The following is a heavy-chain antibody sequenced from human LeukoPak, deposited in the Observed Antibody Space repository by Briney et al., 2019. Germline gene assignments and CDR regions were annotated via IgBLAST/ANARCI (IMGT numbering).Heavy chain of an antibody. CDR1: GGSFSGYY. CDR2: IYYSGST. J-gene: IGHJ5*02. Sequence: PSETLSLTCAVYGGSFSGYYWSWIRQPPGKGLEWIGSIYYSGSTYYNPSLKSRVTISVDTSKNQFSLKLSSVTAADTAVYYCARDLAAGVNWFDPWGQGTLVTVSS. D-gene: IGHD6-13*01. V-gene: IGHV4-34*01. CDR3: ARDLAAGVNWFDP.